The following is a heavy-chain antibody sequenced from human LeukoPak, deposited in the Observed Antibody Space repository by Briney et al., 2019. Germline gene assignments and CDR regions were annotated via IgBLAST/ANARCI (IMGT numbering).Heavy chain of an antibody. V-gene: IGHV1-69*13. Sequence: GASVKVSCKASGGTFSSYAISWVRQAPGQGLEWMGGITPIFGTANYAQKFQGRVTITADESTSTAYMELSSLRAEDTAVYYCARGYSSSWYASFFDYWGQGTLVTVSS. CDR2: ITPIFGTA. CDR1: GGTFSSYA. D-gene: IGHD6-13*01. CDR3: ARGYSSSWYASFFDY. J-gene: IGHJ4*02.